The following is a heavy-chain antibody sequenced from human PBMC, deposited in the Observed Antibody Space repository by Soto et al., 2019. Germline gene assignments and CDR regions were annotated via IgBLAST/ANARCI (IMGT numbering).Heavy chain of an antibody. CDR1: GYSFTSLD. D-gene: IGHD1-26*01. CDR3: ARGVTAGVDY. CDR2: MQPSSGRT. Sequence: ASVKVSCKASGYSFTSLDINWVRQTTGQGLEWMGWMQPSSGRTGYAQKFQGRVTMTRDTSINTAYMELSSLTSDDTAFYYCARGVTAGVDYGGQGTRVTVSS. J-gene: IGHJ4*02. V-gene: IGHV1-8*01.